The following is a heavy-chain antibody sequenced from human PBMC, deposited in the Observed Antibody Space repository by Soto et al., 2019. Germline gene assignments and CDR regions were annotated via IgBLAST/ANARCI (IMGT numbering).Heavy chain of an antibody. J-gene: IGHJ4*02. D-gene: IGHD5-12*01. V-gene: IGHV1-3*01. CDR3: ARGNTGYDYGFFEY. Sequence: QVQLVQSGAEVKKPGASVRVSCKTSGFILTTYAMHWVRQAPGQSPEWMGWIAAVNGKTDYSQKFXXXVXXTSDTSANTLYMDLTGLRSEDTAVYYCARGNTGYDYGFFEYWGQGTLVTVSS. CDR2: IAAVNGKT. CDR1: GFILTTYA.